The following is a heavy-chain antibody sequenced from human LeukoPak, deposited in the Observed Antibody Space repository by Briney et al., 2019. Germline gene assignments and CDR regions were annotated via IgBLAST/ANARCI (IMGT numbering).Heavy chain of an antibody. D-gene: IGHD3-16*01. CDR1: GYTFTSYD. CDR2: MNPNSGNT. J-gene: IGHJ5*02. Sequence: ASVKASGKASGYTFTSYDINWVRQATGQGLEWMGWMNPNSGNTGYAQKFQGRVTMTRNTSISTAYMELSSLRSEDTAVYYCARVKRWGPLRSPFDPWGQGTLVTVSS. CDR3: ARVKRWGPLRSPFDP. V-gene: IGHV1-8*01.